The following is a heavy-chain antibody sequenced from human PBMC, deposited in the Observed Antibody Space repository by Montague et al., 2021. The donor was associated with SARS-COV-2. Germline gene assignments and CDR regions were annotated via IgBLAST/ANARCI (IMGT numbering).Heavy chain of an antibody. CDR3: ARGTMVTILFYYYYGMDV. V-gene: IGHV4-34*01. Sequence: SETLSLTCAVYGGSFSGYYWSWIRQPPGKGLEWIGEINHSGSTNYNSFLKSRVTISVDTSKNQFSLKLSSVTAADTAVYYCARGTMVTILFYYYYGMDVWGQGTTVIVSS. J-gene: IGHJ6*02. D-gene: IGHD4-17*01. CDR1: GGSFSGYY. CDR2: INHSGST.